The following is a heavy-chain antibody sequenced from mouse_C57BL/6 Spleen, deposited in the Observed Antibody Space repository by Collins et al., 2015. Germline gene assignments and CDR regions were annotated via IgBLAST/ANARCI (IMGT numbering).Heavy chain of an antibody. CDR2: ISSGGDYI. CDR1: GFTFSSYA. Sequence: KLVESGEGLVKPGGSLKLSCAASGFTFSSYAMSWVRQTPEKRLEWVAYISSGGDYIYYADTVKGRFTISRDNARNTLYLQMSSLKSEDTAMYYCTRVNYGSSLYHFDYWGQGTTLTVSS. J-gene: IGHJ2*01. V-gene: IGHV5-9-1*02. D-gene: IGHD1-1*01. CDR3: TRVNYGSSLYHFDY.